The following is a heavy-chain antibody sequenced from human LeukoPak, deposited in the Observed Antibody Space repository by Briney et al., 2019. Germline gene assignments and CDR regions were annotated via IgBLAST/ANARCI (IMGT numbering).Heavy chain of an antibody. CDR3: ATLRADSSGWYYFGC. V-gene: IGHV3-33*01. CDR1: GFTFRNYG. D-gene: IGHD6-19*01. Sequence: GRSLRLSCAASGFTFRNYGMHWVRQAPGKGLEWVALIWYDGSNKYYADSVKGRFTISRDNSRNTLYLQMDSLRAEDTAVYYCATLRADSSGWYYFGCWGQGALVTVSS. CDR2: IWYDGSNK. J-gene: IGHJ4*02.